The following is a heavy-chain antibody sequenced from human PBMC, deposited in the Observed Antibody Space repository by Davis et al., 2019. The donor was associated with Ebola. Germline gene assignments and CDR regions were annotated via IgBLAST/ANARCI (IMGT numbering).Heavy chain of an antibody. CDR1: GFTFSTYG. D-gene: IGHD1-26*01. CDR2: IWFDGSNK. V-gene: IGHV3-33*01. CDR3: ARPYSGSYQFDY. J-gene: IGHJ4*02. Sequence: GESLKISCAASGFTFSTYGMHWVRQAPGKGLEWVAFIWFDGSNKNYADSEKGRFTISRDNSKNTLYLQMNSLRAEDTAVYYCARPYSGSYQFDYWGQGTLVTVSS.